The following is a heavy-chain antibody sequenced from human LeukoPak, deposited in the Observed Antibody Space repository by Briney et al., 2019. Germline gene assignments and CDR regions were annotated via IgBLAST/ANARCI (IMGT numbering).Heavy chain of an antibody. CDR2: IYYSGST. J-gene: IGHJ6*02. V-gene: IGHV4-39*02. CDR3: ARERIPQAYYGMDV. D-gene: IGHD2-15*01. Sequence: PSETLSLTCTVSGGSISSSSYYWGWIRQPPGKGLEWIGSIYYSGSTYYNPSLKSRVTISVDTSKNQFSLKLSSVTAADTAVYYCARERIPQAYYGMDVWGQGTTVTVSS. CDR1: GGSISSSSYY.